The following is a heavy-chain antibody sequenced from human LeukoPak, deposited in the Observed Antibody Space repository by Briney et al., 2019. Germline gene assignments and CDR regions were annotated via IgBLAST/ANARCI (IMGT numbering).Heavy chain of an antibody. J-gene: IGHJ4*02. CDR1: GGTFSSYA. D-gene: IGHD3-22*01. V-gene: IGHV1-69*04. CDR2: IIPILGIA. Sequence: ASVKVSCQASGGTFSSYAISWVRQAPGQGLEWMGRIIPILGIANYAQKFQGRVTITRDTSASTAYMELSSLRSEDTAVYYCASSSYDSSGPDYWGQGTLVTVSS. CDR3: ASSSYDSSGPDY.